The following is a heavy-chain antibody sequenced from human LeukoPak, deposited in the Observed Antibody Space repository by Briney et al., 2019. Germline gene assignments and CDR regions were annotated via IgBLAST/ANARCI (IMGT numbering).Heavy chain of an antibody. J-gene: IGHJ4*02. CDR1: GGSISSYY. D-gene: IGHD2-2*01. Sequence: SETLSLTCTVSGGSISSYYWSWIRQPPGKGLEWIGYIYYSGSTNYNPSLKSRVTISVDTSKNQFSLKLSSVTAADTAVYYCARARSRGYCSSTSCYYFDYWGKGALVTVSS. CDR2: IYYSGST. V-gene: IGHV4-59*01. CDR3: ARARSRGYCSSTSCYYFDY.